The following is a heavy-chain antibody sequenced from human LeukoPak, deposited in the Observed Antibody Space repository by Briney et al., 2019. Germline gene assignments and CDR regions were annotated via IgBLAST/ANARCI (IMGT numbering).Heavy chain of an antibody. V-gene: IGHV4-39*07. CDR3: ARGRLLDFWSGYYNPTHAFDI. J-gene: IGHJ3*02. CDR2: IYYSGST. D-gene: IGHD3-3*01. CDR1: GGSISSSSYY. Sequence: SETLSLTCTVSGGSISSSSYYWGWIRQPPGKGLEWIGSIYYSGSTFYNPSLKSRVTISVDTSKNQFSLKLSSVTAADTAVYYCARGRLLDFWSGYYNPTHAFDIWGQGTMVTVSS.